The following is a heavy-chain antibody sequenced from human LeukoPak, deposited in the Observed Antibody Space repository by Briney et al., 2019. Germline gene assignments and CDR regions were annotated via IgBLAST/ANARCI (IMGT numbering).Heavy chain of an antibody. J-gene: IGHJ6*02. V-gene: IGHV3-11*01. CDR1: GFTFSDYY. Sequence: GGSLRLSCAASGFTFSDYYMSWIRQAPGKGLEWVSYISSSGSTLYYADSVKGRITISRDNAKNSLYLQMNSLRAEDTAVYYCAKDLNIVVVPVARGYYYSGMDVWGQGTTVTVSS. D-gene: IGHD2-2*01. CDR3: AKDLNIVVVPVARGYYYSGMDV. CDR2: ISSSGSTL.